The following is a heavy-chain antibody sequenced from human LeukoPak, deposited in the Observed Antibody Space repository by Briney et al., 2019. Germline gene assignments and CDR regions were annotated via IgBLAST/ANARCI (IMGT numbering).Heavy chain of an antibody. D-gene: IGHD2/OR15-2a*01. CDR2: IYASGST. CDR3: ARDRTFGPDTFYYYYYYMDV. V-gene: IGHV4-4*07. Sequence: TSETLSLTCTVSGGSISSYYWSWIRQPAGKGLEWIGRIYASGSTNYNPSLKSRVTMSVDTSKNQFSLKLSSVTAADTAVYYCARDRTFGPDTFYYYYYYMDVWGKGTTVTVSS. J-gene: IGHJ6*03. CDR1: GGSISSYY.